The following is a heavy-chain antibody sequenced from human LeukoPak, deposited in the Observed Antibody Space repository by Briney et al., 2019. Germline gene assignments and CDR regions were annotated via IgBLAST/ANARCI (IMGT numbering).Heavy chain of an antibody. CDR2: MNPNSGNT. J-gene: IGHJ6*02. V-gene: IGHV1-8*02. D-gene: IGHD3-3*01. CDR3: ARVDSSTIFYYYYGMDV. CDR1: GGTFSSYA. Sequence: VASVKVSCKASGGTFSSYAISWVRQATGQGLEWMGWMNPNSGNTGYAQKFQGRVTMTRNTSISTAYMELSSLRSEDTAVYYCARVDSSTIFYYYYGMDVWGQGTTVTVSS.